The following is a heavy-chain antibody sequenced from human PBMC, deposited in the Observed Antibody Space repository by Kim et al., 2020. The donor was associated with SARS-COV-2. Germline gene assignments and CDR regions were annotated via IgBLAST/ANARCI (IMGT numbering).Heavy chain of an antibody. CDR1: GFTFSDSG. J-gene: IGHJ3*02. CDR2: IRSKTNTYAT. Sequence: GGSLRLSCAASGFTFSDSGIHWVRQASGKVLEWVGRIRSKTNTYATAYAASVNGRFTISRDDSENTAYLQMNSLKTDDTAVYYCTRTPTFYDVLTGFGGDAFDIWGQGTVVTVSS. D-gene: IGHD3-9*01. V-gene: IGHV3-73*01. CDR3: TRTPTFYDVLTGFGGDAFDI.